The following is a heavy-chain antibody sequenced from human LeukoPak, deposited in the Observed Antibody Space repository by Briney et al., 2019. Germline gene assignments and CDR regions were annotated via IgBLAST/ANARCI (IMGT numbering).Heavy chain of an antibody. CDR1: GFTFNTYA. D-gene: IGHD4-23*01. CDR2: IDGSGDNT. Sequence: GGSLRLSCEASGFTFNTYAMHWVRQAPGKGLEWVSGIDGSGDNTYYADSVKGRFTISRDNSKDTLFLQMKSLRAEDTAVYYCAKADSYGGNSQLFDFWGQGTLVTVSS. V-gene: IGHV3-23*01. CDR3: AKADSYGGNSQLFDF. J-gene: IGHJ5*01.